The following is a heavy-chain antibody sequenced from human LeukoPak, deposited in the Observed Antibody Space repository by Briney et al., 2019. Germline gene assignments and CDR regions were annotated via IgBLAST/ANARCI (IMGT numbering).Heavy chain of an antibody. CDR1: GFTFNIYW. CDR3: ARRVGSSESSYYFDY. V-gene: IGHV3-74*01. J-gene: IGHJ4*02. Sequence: GSLRLSCAASGFTFNIYWMHWVRQAPGKGLVGVSLYSSDGSITSYADSVKGRFTISRDNAKNTVYLQMNSLRVEDTAVYYCARRVGSSESSYYFDYWGQGTLVTVSS. CDR2: YSSDGSIT. D-gene: IGHD3-22*01.